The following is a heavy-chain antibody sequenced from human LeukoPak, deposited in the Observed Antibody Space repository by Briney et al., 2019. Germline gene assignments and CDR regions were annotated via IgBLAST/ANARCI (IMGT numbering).Heavy chain of an antibody. D-gene: IGHD2-8*01. V-gene: IGHV1-2*02. Sequence: ASLKVSCKASGYTFTGPYIHWMRQAPGQGLEWMGWINPNSGGTKYAQKFQGRVTMTRDTSTSTAYMKLSGLRPDDTAAYYCARVEYCTRGVCINYDLWGQGTLVTVSS. J-gene: IGHJ4*02. CDR3: ARVEYCTRGVCINYDL. CDR2: INPNSGGT. CDR1: GYTFTGPY.